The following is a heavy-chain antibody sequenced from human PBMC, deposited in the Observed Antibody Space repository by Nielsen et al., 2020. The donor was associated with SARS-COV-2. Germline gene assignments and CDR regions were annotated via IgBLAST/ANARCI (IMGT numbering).Heavy chain of an antibody. V-gene: IGHV4-34*01. CDR2: INHSGST. Sequence: WIRQPPGKGLEWIGEINHSGSTNYNPSLKSRGTISGDTYKNQFSQKLNYVTAADTAVYYCARRSAAYSSSGEYYYYMDAWGKGTTVTVSS. D-gene: IGHD6-6*01. J-gene: IGHJ6*03. CDR3: ARRSAAYSSSGEYYYYMDA.